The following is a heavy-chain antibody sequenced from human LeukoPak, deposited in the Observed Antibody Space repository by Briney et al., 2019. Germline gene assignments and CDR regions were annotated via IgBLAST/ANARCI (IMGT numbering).Heavy chain of an antibody. CDR1: GGTFSSYA. D-gene: IGHD6-13*01. J-gene: IGHJ4*02. CDR3: ARDRGAAAPFDY. Sequence: ASVKVSCKASGGTFSSYAISWVRQAPGQGLEWMGGIIPIFGTANYAQKFQGRVTITADESTSTAYMELSSLRSEDTAVYFCARDRGAAAPFDYWGQGTLVTVSS. V-gene: IGHV1-69*13. CDR2: IIPIFGTA.